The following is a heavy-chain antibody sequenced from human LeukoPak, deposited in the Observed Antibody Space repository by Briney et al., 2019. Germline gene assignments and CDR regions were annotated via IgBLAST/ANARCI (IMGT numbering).Heavy chain of an antibody. CDR1: GFTFGNYA. J-gene: IGHJ6*02. V-gene: IGHV3-49*04. Sequence: PGGSLRLSCTASGFTFGNYALTWVRQAPGKGLEWLSFIRSKAYGGTTEYAASVKGRFTISRDDSKSIAYLQMNTLKPEDKAVYYCSRNVPDWNYAMDVWGQGTTATVSS. CDR2: IRSKAYGGTT. D-gene: IGHD1-1*01. CDR3: SRNVPDWNYAMDV.